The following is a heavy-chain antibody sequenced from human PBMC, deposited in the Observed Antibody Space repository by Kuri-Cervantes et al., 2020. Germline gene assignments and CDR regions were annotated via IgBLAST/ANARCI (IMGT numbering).Heavy chain of an antibody. CDR1: GFTFDDYA. J-gene: IGHJ2*01. CDR2: ISWNSGSI. Sequence: GGSLRLSCAASGFTFDDYAMHWVRQAPGKGLEWVSGISWNSGSIGYADSVKGQFTISRDNAKNSLYLQMNSLRAEDTALYYCAKGGSSSSWENWYFDLWGRGTLVTVSS. CDR3: AKGGSSSSWENWYFDL. V-gene: IGHV3-9*01. D-gene: IGHD6-13*01.